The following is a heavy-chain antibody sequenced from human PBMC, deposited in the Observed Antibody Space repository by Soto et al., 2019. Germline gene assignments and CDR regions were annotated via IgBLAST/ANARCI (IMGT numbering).Heavy chain of an antibody. D-gene: IGHD3-10*01. Sequence: QVQLVQSGAEVKKPGSSVKVSCKASGGTFSSYAISWVRQAPGQGLEWMGGIIPIFGAANYAQKFQGRVTIPAEESTSTAYMELSRLRSADTAVYYCAGRDGEFDAFDIWGQGTMVTVSS. CDR2: IIPIFGAA. CDR3: AGRDGEFDAFDI. J-gene: IGHJ3*02. CDR1: GGTFSSYA. V-gene: IGHV1-69*12.